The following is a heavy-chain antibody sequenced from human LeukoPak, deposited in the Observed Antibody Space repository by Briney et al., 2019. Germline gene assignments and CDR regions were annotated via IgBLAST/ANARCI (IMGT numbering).Heavy chain of an antibody. V-gene: IGHV3-23*01. CDR3: AKDPDYGGNSNWFDP. Sequence: GGSLRLSCAASGLTFSRYAMSWVRQAPGKGLEWVSAISGSGGSTYYADSVKGRFTISRDNTKNTLYLQMNSLRAEDTAVYDCAKDPDYGGNSNWFDPWGQGTLVTVSS. D-gene: IGHD4-23*01. CDR2: ISGSGGST. CDR1: GLTFSRYA. J-gene: IGHJ5*02.